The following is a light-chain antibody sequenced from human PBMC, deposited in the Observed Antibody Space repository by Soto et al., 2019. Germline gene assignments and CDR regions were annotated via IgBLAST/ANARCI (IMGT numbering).Light chain of an antibody. V-gene: IGLV2-14*01. J-gene: IGLJ1*01. Sequence: QSALTQPASVSGSPGQSITISCTGTSSDVGGYNYVSWYQQHPGKAPKLMIYDVSNRPSGVSNRFSGSKSGNTASLTISGLQAEDEADYYCSSYTSNFRTGTKVTVL. CDR2: DVS. CDR1: SSDVGGYNY. CDR3: SSYTSN.